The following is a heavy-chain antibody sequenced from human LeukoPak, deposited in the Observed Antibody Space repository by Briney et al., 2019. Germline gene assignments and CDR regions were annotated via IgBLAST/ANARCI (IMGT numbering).Heavy chain of an antibody. CDR2: INTDGSST. V-gene: IGHV3-74*01. CDR3: ARGVNGDSRFDP. CDR1: GFTFSSYW. J-gene: IGHJ5*02. Sequence: GGSLRLSCAASGFTFSSYWMHWVRQAPGKGLVWVSRINTDGSSTTYADSVKGRFTVSRDNAKNTLYLQMNSLRAEDTAVYYCARGVNGDSRFDPWGQGALVTVSS. D-gene: IGHD4-17*01.